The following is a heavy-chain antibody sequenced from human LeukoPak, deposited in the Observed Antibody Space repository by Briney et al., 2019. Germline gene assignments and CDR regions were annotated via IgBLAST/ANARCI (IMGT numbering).Heavy chain of an antibody. CDR3: ANRPLDY. Sequence: GGSLRLSCAASGFSFSTYAMSWVRQAPGKGLEWVSAISATGGSTYYAVSVKGRFTISRDNSKNTLYLQINTLRAEDTAVYYCANRPLDYWGQGTLVTVSS. V-gene: IGHV3-23*01. CDR2: ISATGGST. J-gene: IGHJ4*02. CDR1: GFSFSTYA.